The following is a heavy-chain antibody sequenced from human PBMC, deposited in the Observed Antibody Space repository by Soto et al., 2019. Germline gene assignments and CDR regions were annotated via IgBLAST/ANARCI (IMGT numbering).Heavy chain of an antibody. Sequence: QVQLQESGPGLVKPSETLSLTCTVSGGSVSSGSYYWSWIRQPPGKGLEWIGYIYYSGSTNYNPPLKSRVTISVDTSKNQFSLKLSSVTAADTAVYYCARVDCSGGSCSFDYWGQGTLVTVSS. J-gene: IGHJ4*02. CDR1: GGSVSSGSYY. D-gene: IGHD2-15*01. V-gene: IGHV4-61*01. CDR2: IYYSGST. CDR3: ARVDCSGGSCSFDY.